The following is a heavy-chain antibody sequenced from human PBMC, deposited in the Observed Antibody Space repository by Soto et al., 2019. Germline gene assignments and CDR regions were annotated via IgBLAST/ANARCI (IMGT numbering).Heavy chain of an antibody. Sequence: GGSLRLSCAASGFTFRSCDMHWVRQVTGKGLEWVSAIDTAGDTYYPGSVKGRFTISRENAKNSLYLQMNSLTAGDTAVYYCARSSPDHQNIVIVPVASTGMDVWGQGTTVTVSS. CDR3: ARSSPDHQNIVIVPVASTGMDV. J-gene: IGHJ6*02. CDR1: GFTFRSCD. D-gene: IGHD2-2*01. CDR2: IDTAGDT. V-gene: IGHV3-13*01.